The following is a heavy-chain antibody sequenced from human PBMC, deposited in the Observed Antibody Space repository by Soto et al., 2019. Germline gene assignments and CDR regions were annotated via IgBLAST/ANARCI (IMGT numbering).Heavy chain of an antibody. J-gene: IGHJ2*01. CDR3: ARGGSLYWYFDL. CDR1: GYTFTNYV. CDR2: INAGNGNT. D-gene: IGHD1-26*01. V-gene: IGHV1-3*01. Sequence: ASVKVSCKASGYTFTNYVMHWVRQAPGQRLEWMGSINAGNGNTKYSQKFQGRVTITRDTSASTAYMELSSLRSEDTAVYYCARGGSLYWYFDLWGRGTLVTVSS.